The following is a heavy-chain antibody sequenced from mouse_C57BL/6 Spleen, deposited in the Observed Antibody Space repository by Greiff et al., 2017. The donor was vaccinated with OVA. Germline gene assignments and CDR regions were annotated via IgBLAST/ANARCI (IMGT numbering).Heavy chain of an antibody. Sequence: QVQLQQSGAELVKPGASVKMSCKASGYTFTSYWITWVKQRPGQGLEWIGDIYPGSGSTNYNEKFKSKATLTVDTSSSTAYMQLSSLTSEDSAVYYCARYYDYEWYFDVWGTGTTVTVSS. D-gene: IGHD2-4*01. CDR2: IYPGSGST. CDR1: GYTFTSYW. CDR3: ARYYDYEWYFDV. V-gene: IGHV1-55*01. J-gene: IGHJ1*03.